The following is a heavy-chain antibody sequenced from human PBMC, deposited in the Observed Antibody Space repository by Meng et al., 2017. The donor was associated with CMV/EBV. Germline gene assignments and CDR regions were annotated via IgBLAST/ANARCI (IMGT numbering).Heavy chain of an antibody. CDR2: IYYSGST. D-gene: IGHD6-13*01. Sequence: GSLRLSCTVSGGPISSYYWSWIRQPPGKGLEWIGYIYYSGSTNYNPSLKSRVTISVDTSKNQFSLKLRSVTAADTAVYYCARVGSSSWYDLNYFDYWGQGTLVTVSS. J-gene: IGHJ4*02. V-gene: IGHV4-59*01. CDR1: GGPISSYY. CDR3: ARVGSSSWYDLNYFDY.